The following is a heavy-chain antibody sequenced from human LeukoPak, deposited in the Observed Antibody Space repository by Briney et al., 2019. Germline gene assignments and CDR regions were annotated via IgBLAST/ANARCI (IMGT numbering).Heavy chain of an antibody. CDR1: GFTFSSYG. D-gene: IGHD1-26*01. J-gene: IGHJ4*02. Sequence: PGGSLRLSCAASGFTFSSYGMHWVRQAPGKGLEWVAVIWYDGSNKYYADSVKGRFTISRDNSKNTLYLQMNSLRAEDTAVYYCALLTSGNPGSGSQLRVDYWGQGTLVTVSS. CDR2: IWYDGSNK. CDR3: ALLTSGNPGSGSQLRVDY. V-gene: IGHV3-33*01.